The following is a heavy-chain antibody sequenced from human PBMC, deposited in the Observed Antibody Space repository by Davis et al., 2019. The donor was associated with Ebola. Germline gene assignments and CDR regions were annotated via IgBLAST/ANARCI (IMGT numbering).Heavy chain of an antibody. CDR2: TSWNSDSD. CDR1: GFTFEDYA. D-gene: IGHD3-10*01. Sequence: SLKISCVGSGFTFEDYAMNWVRQVPGKGLEWVSSTSWNSDSDGYVDSVKGRFIISRDDAKNSLYLQMNSLRAEDTAVYYCARDRMVRGPYYYGMDVWGQGTTVTVSS. CDR3: ARDRMVRGPYYYGMDV. V-gene: IGHV3-9*01. J-gene: IGHJ6*02.